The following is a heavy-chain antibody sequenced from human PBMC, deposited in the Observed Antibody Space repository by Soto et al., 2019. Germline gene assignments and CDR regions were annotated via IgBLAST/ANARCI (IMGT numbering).Heavy chain of an antibody. CDR3: ARDLGYCSGGSCYGVAFDI. V-gene: IGHV3-11*01. Sequence: GGSLRLSCAASGFTFSDYYMSWIRQAPGKGLEWVSYISSSGSTIYYADSVKGRFTISRDNAKNSLYLQINSLRAEDTAVYYCARDLGYCSGGSCYGVAFDIWGQGTMVTVSS. CDR1: GFTFSDYY. D-gene: IGHD2-15*01. J-gene: IGHJ3*02. CDR2: ISSSGSTI.